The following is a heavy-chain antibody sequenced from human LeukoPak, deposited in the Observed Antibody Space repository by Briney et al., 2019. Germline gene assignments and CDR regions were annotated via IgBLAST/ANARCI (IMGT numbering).Heavy chain of an antibody. D-gene: IGHD3-10*01. CDR2: IYHSGST. J-gene: IGHJ4*02. CDR1: GGSISSGGYS. V-gene: IGHV4-30-2*01. Sequence: SQTLSLTCAVSGGSISSGGYSWSWIRQPPGKGLEWIGYIYHSGSTYYNPSLKSRVIISVDRSKNQFSLKLSSVTAADTAVYYCARAPPAMVRGVIIGRYFDYWGQGTLVTVSS. CDR3: ARAPPAMVRGVIIGRYFDY.